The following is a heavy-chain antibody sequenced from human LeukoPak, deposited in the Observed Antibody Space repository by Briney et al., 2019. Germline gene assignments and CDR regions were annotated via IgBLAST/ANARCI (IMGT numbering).Heavy chain of an antibody. CDR3: ARDSNRYYY. J-gene: IGHJ4*02. CDR1: GGSISSYY. V-gene: IGHV4-59*01. CDR2: IYYSGST. D-gene: IGHD6-13*01. Sequence: SETLSLTCTVSGGSISSYYWSWIRQPPGKGLEWIGYIYYSGSTNYNPSLKSRVTISVDTSKNQFPLKLSSVTAADTAVYYCARDSNRYYYWGQGTLVTVSS.